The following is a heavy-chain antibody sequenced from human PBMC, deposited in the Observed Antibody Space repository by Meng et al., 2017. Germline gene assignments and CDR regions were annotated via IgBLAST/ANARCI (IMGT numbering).Heavy chain of an antibody. Sequence: GESLKISCAASGFTFSSYWMSWVRQAPGKGLEWVANIKQDGSEKYYVDSVKGRFTISRDNAKNSLYLQMNSLRAEDTAVYYCARDREAYCGGDCYSDFDYWGQGTLVIVSS. CDR1: GFTFSSYW. CDR3: ARDREAYCGGDCYSDFDY. CDR2: IKQDGSEK. D-gene: IGHD2-21*02. V-gene: IGHV3-7*01. J-gene: IGHJ4*02.